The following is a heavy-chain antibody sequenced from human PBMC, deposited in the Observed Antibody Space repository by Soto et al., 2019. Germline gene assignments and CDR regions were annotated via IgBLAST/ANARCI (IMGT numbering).Heavy chain of an antibody. CDR2: LYPNGRA. D-gene: IGHD1-20*01. CDR1: GFTVSSNY. Sequence: PGESLKISCAASGFTVSSNYLTWVRQAPGEGLKWVSVLYPNGRAFYADSVKGRFTSSTDNSQNSVYLLMNTLRAEDTAIYYCARGLGREYQDNRNYFHLDYWGQGTLVTVSS. CDR3: ARGLGREYQDNRNYFHLDY. V-gene: IGHV3-53*01. J-gene: IGHJ4*02.